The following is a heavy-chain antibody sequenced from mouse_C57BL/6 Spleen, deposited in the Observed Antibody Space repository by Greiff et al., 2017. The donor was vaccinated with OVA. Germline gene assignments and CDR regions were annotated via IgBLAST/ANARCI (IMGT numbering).Heavy chain of an antibody. CDR2: IYPGSGST. V-gene: IGHV1-55*01. Sequence: QVQLQQPGAELVKPGASVKMSCKASGYTFTSYWITWVKLRPGQGLEWIGDIYPGSGSTNYNEKFKSKATLTVDTSSSTAYMQLSSLTSEDSAVYYCARRGDYGSSYGGMDYWGQGTSVTVSS. D-gene: IGHD1-1*01. CDR3: ARRGDYGSSYGGMDY. J-gene: IGHJ4*01. CDR1: GYTFTSYW.